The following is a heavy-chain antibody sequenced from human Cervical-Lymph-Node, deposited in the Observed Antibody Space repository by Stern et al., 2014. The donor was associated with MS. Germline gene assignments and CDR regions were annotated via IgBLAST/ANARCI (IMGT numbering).Heavy chain of an antibody. CDR3: AKDRHIAARRRSPGDSLDI. CDR2: ISADNGYT. V-gene: IGHV1-18*01. Sequence: VQLEESGAEVKKPGASVKVSCKASGYTFSDYGISWVRQAPGQGLEWMGWISADNGYTNYAQKVQGRVTMTTDTSTTTAYMELRSLRSDDTAVYYCAKDRHIAARRRSPGDSLDIWGQGTMVTVSS. J-gene: IGHJ3*02. CDR1: GYTFSDYG. D-gene: IGHD6-6*01.